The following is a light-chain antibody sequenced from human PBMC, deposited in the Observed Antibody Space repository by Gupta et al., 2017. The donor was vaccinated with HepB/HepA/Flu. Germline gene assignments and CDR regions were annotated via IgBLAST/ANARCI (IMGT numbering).Light chain of an antibody. CDR3: SSYTSSSTVV. V-gene: IGLV2-14*03. J-gene: IGLJ2*01. CDR1: SSDVGGYNY. Sequence: QSALTQPASVSGSPGQSITISCTGTSSDVGGYNYVSWYQQHPGKAHKVMIYDVTRRTAGVSTRFSGSKSGNTASLTISGLQAEDEADYYCSSYTSSSTVVFGGGTKLTVL. CDR2: DVT.